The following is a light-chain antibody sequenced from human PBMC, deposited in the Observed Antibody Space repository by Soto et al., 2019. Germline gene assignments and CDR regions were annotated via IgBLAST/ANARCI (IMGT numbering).Light chain of an antibody. CDR1: QSVSSSY. V-gene: IGKV3-20*01. CDR3: QQYGSSSYT. CDR2: GAS. Sequence: EILLTQSPGTLSLSPGERATISCRASQSVSSSYSAWYQQKPGQAPRLLIYGASSRATGIPYRFSGSGSGTDFTLTISRLEPEDFAMYYCQQYGSSSYTFGQGTKVEIK. J-gene: IGKJ2*01.